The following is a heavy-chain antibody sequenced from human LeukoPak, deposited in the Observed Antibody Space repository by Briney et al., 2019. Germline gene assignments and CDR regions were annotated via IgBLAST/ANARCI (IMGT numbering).Heavy chain of an antibody. V-gene: IGHV1-8*01. D-gene: IGHD5-12*01. CDR2: MNPNSGNT. J-gene: IGHJ3*02. Sequence: ASVKVSCKASGYTFTSYDINWVRQATGQGLEWMGWMNPNSGNTGYAQKFQGRVTITADKSTSTAYMELSSLRSEDTAVYYCARDGYSGYDFGGAFDIWGQGTMVTVSS. CDR3: ARDGYSGYDFGGAFDI. CDR1: GYTFTSYD.